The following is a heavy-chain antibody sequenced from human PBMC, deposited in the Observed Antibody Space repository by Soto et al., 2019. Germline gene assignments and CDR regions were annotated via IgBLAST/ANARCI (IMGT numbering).Heavy chain of an antibody. Sequence: QVQLLQSGAEVKKPGSSVKVSCKASGGTFSSYAISWVRQAPGQGLEWMGEIIPIFGTANYAQKFQGRVTITADASTSTAYMELSSLRSEDTAVYYCARDRGPSSGYYPYWFDPWGQGTLVTVSS. J-gene: IGHJ5*02. CDR1: GGTFSSYA. D-gene: IGHD3-22*01. CDR3: ARDRGPSSGYYPYWFDP. V-gene: IGHV1-69*12. CDR2: IIPIFGTA.